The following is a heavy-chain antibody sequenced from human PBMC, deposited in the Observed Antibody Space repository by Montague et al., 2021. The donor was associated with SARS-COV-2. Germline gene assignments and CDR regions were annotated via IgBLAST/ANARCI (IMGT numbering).Heavy chain of an antibody. CDR2: INPNSGGT. V-gene: IGHV1-2*02. CDR3: AREGGEYDFWSGYSRSIYYYGMDV. J-gene: IGHJ6*02. CDR1: GYTFTGYY. Sequence: SVKVSCKASGYTFTGYYMHWVRQAPGQGLEWMGWINPNSGGTNYAQKFQGRVTMTRDTSISTAYMELSRLRSDDTAVYYCAREGGEYDFWSGYSRSIYYYGMDVWGQGTTVTGSS. D-gene: IGHD3-3*01.